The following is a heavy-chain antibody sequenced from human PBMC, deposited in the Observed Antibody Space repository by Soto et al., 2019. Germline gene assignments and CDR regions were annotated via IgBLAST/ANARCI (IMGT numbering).Heavy chain of an antibody. J-gene: IGHJ3*01. CDR1: GVSLSTNGVS. CDR2: IYWDVDK. Sequence: QITLKESGPTLVKPTQTLTLTCPFSGVSLSTNGVSVGWIRPPPGKALEWLALIYWDVDKRYSPSLKSRLITTKDTSKHQVVLVMTNMDPVDTSTYYCTHSILVVPTTRNAFDLWGQGTMVTVSS. D-gene: IGHD2-2*01. V-gene: IGHV2-5*02. CDR3: THSILVVPTTRNAFDL.